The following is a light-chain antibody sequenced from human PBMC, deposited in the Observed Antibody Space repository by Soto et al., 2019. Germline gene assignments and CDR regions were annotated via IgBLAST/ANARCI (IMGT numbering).Light chain of an antibody. CDR3: SSYTSSSTRV. CDR2: DVI. J-gene: IGLJ1*01. Sequence: QSALTQPASVSGSPGQSVTISCTGTSSDVGGYDYVSWYQQHPGKAPKLIIYDVIDRPSGVSNRFSGSKSGNTASLTFSGLQAEDEADYYCSSYTSSSTRVFGTGTKVTVL. V-gene: IGLV2-14*03. CDR1: SSDVGGYDY.